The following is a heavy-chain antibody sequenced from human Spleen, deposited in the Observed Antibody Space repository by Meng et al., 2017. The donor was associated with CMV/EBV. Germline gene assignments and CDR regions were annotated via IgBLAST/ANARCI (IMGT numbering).Heavy chain of an antibody. CDR1: GGSISSYY. J-gene: IGHJ4*02. V-gene: IGHV4-59*01. D-gene: IGHD5-18*01. CDR3: ARWDYGYSHDY. Sequence: ESLKISCTVSGGSISSYYWSWIRQPPGKGLEWIGYIYYSGSTNYNPSLKSRVTISVDTSKNQFSLKLSSVTAADTAVYYCARWDYGYSHDYWGQGTLVTVSS. CDR2: IYYSGST.